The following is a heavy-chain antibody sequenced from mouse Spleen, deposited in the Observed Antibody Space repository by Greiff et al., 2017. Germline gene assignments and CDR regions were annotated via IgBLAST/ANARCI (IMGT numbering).Heavy chain of an antibody. J-gene: IGHJ1*01. Sequence: VHLVESGPGLVQPSQSLSITCTVSGFSLTSYGVHWVRQSPGKGLEWLGVIWSGGSTDYNAAFISRLSISKDNSKSQVFFKMNSLQANDTAIYYCARNWNYGSSHWYFDVWGAGTTVTVSS. D-gene: IGHD1-1*01. CDR1: GFSLTSYG. V-gene: IGHV2-2*02. CDR3: ARNWNYGSSHWYFDV. CDR2: IWSGGST.